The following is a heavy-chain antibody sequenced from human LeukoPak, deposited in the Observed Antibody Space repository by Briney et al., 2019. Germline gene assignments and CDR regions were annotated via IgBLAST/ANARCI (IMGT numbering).Heavy chain of an antibody. CDR2: ISISGSHI. V-gene: IGHV3-20*04. J-gene: IGHJ4*02. D-gene: IGHD3-10*01. CDR1: GFTFDDHG. Sequence: GGSLRLSCAASGFTFDDHGMSWVRQPPGKGLEWVSCISISGSHIYSVDSVKGRFAISRDNAKNSLYLQMNSLRAEDTALYYCARGCFGELLFDHWGQGTLVTVPS. CDR3: ARGCFGELLFDH.